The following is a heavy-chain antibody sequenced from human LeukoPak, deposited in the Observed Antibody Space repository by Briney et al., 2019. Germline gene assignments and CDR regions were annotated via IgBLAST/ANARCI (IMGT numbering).Heavy chain of an antibody. D-gene: IGHD3-22*01. V-gene: IGHV3-23*01. CDR1: GFTFSSYA. J-gene: IGHJ4*02. Sequence: GGSLRLSCAASGFTFSSYAMSWVRQAPEKGLEWVSTISGSGGGTYYADSVKGRFTISRDNSKNTLYLQMNSLRAEDTAVYYCAKYYYDSSGYHDVNFDYWGQGTLVTVSS. CDR3: AKYYYDSSGYHDVNFDY. CDR2: ISGSGGGT.